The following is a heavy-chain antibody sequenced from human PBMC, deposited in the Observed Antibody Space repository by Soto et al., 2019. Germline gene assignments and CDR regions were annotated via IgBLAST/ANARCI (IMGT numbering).Heavy chain of an antibody. J-gene: IGHJ4*02. D-gene: IGHD3-10*01. Sequence: QVQLVQSGAEVKKPGSSVKVSCKASGGTFSSYAISWVRQAPGQGLEWMGGIIPIFGTANYAQKFQGRVTITADESTSTAYMERSSLRSEDTAVYYCARAPRRGTMVRGVTDDYWGQGTLVTVSS. CDR2: IIPIFGTA. CDR1: GGTFSSYA. V-gene: IGHV1-69*01. CDR3: ARAPRRGTMVRGVTDDY.